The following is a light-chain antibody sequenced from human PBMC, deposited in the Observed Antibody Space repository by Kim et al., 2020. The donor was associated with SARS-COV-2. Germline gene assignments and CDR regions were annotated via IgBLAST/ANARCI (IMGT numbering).Light chain of an antibody. J-gene: IGLJ2*01. Sequence: SVAPGKPARITCGGNNIVRKIIPLYQHKPGQAPVLVIYYDSDRPPGVSERFSASNSGNTATLAISSVEPGDEADYYCQVWENTLRTFGGGTQLTVL. CDR2: YDS. CDR1: NIVRKI. V-gene: IGLV3-21*01. CDR3: QVWENTLRT.